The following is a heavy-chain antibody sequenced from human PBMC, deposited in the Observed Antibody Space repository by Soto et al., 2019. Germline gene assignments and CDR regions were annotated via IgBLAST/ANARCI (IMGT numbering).Heavy chain of an antibody. CDR2: IYSGGST. D-gene: IGHD3-22*01. Sequence: GGSLRLSCAASGFTVSSNYMSWVRHAPGKGLEWVSVIYSGGSTYYADSVKGRFTISRDNSKNTLYLQMNSLRAEDTAVYYCARGRYYDSSGYSTLDYWGQGTLVTVSS. J-gene: IGHJ4*02. CDR1: GFTVSSNY. CDR3: ARGRYYDSSGYSTLDY. V-gene: IGHV3-53*01.